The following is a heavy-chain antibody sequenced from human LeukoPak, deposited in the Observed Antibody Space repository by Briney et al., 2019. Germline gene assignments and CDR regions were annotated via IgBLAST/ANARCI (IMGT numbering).Heavy chain of an antibody. J-gene: IGHJ4*02. CDR3: AKDALLYIGYDYIDY. Sequence: GGPLRLSCAASGFTFSSYAMNWVRQAPGKGLEWVSSISDSGGSTYYADSVKGRFTISRDNSRNTLSLQMKSLRAEDTAVYYCAKDALLYIGYDYIDYWGQGTLVTVSS. CDR1: GFTFSSYA. V-gene: IGHV3-23*01. CDR2: ISDSGGST. D-gene: IGHD5-12*01.